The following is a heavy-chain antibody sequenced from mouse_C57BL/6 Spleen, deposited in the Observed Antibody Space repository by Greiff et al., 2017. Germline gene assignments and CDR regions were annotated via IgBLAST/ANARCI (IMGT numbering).Heavy chain of an antibody. CDR3: AKAHYYGSPWYFDV. D-gene: IGHD1-1*01. V-gene: IGHV1-52*01. Sequence: VQLQQPGAELVRPGSSVKLSCKASGYTFTSYWMHWVKQRPIQGLEWIGNIDPSDSETHYNQKFKDKATLTVDKSSSTAYMQLSSLTSEDSAVYYCAKAHYYGSPWYFDVWGTGTTVTVSS. CDR1: GYTFTSYW. CDR2: IDPSDSET. J-gene: IGHJ1*03.